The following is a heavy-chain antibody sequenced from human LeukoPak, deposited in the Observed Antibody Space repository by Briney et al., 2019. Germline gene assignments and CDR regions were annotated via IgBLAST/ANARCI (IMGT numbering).Heavy chain of an antibody. J-gene: IGHJ4*02. D-gene: IGHD3-10*01. Sequence: GGSLRLSCAASGFTFSSYTMNWVRQAPGKGLEWVSFISSSSSYIYYADSVKGRFTISRDNAKKSLYLQRNSLRAEDTAVYYCARARITMVRGSPQYYFDYWGQGTLVTVSS. V-gene: IGHV3-21*01. CDR2: ISSSSSYI. CDR1: GFTFSSYT. CDR3: ARARITMVRGSPQYYFDY.